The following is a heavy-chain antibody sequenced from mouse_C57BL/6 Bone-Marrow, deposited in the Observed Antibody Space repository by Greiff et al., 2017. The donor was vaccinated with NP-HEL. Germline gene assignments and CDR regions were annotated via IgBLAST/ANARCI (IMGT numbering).Heavy chain of an antibody. D-gene: IGHD2-4*01. CDR1: GYTFTSYG. CDR3: ARERIRGCAY. CDR2: IYPRSGNT. J-gene: IGHJ3*01. V-gene: IGHV1-81*01. Sequence: VQLQQSGAELARPGASVKLSCKASGYTFTSYGISWVKQRTGQGLEWIGEIYPRSGNTYYNEKFKGKATLTADKSSSTAYMELRSLTSEDSAVYFCARERIRGCAYWGQGTLVTVSA.